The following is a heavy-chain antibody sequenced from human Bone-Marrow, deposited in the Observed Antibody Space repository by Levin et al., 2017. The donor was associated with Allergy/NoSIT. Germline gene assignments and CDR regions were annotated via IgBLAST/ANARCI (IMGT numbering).Heavy chain of an antibody. CDR2: ISAYNGNT. J-gene: IGHJ4*02. CDR3: ARDQINYYGSGSDYNGTPFDY. V-gene: IGHV1-18*01. CDR1: GYTFTSYG. Sequence: GESLKISCKASGYTFTSYGISWVRQAPGQGIEWMGWISAYNGNTNYAQKLQGRVTMTTDTSTSTAYMELRSLRSDDTAVYYCARDQINYYGSGSDYNGTPFDYWGQGTLVTVSS. D-gene: IGHD3-10*01.